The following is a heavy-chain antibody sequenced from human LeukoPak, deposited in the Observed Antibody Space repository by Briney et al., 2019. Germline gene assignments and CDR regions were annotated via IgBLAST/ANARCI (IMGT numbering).Heavy chain of an antibody. CDR1: GGSISSGDYY. J-gene: IGHJ4*02. Sequence: SETLSLTCTVSGGSISSGDYYWSWIRQPPGKGLEWIGYIYYSGSTYYNPSLKSRVTITVDTSENQFSLKLSSVTAADTAVYYCASGPSPYFFDYWGQGTLVTVSS. CDR3: ASGPSPYFFDY. CDR2: IYYSGST. V-gene: IGHV4-30-4*08. D-gene: IGHD3/OR15-3a*01.